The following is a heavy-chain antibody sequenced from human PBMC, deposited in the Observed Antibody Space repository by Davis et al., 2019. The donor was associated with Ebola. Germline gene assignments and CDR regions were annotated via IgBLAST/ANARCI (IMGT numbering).Heavy chain of an antibody. Sequence: ASVKVSCKASGYTFTGYYMHWVRQAPGQGLEWMGWINPNSGGTNYAQKFQGWVTMTRDTSISTAYMELSRLRSDDTAVYYCARVDYRYDVGMDVWGQGTTVTVSS. CDR2: INPNSGGT. V-gene: IGHV1-2*04. CDR3: ARVDYRYDVGMDV. J-gene: IGHJ6*02. D-gene: IGHD4-11*01. CDR1: GYTFTGYY.